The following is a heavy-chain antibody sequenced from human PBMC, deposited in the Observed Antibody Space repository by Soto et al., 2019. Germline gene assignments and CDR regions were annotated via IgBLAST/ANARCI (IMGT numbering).Heavy chain of an antibody. Sequence: QVQLMQSGAEVKKPGASVKVSCKASGDTFTDYYIHWVRQAPGQGLEWMGTVNPSGGHTTYAQHFLGRVTXTRDPAXXTLYMELTSLTSDDTAIYYCARGGHVVVVTAALDYWGQGTLVTVSS. J-gene: IGHJ4*02. V-gene: IGHV1-46*01. CDR3: ARGGHVVVVTAALDY. D-gene: IGHD2-21*02. CDR2: VNPSGGHT. CDR1: GDTFTDYY.